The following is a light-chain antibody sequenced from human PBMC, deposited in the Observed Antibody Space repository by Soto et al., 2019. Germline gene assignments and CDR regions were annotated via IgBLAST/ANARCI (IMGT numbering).Light chain of an antibody. V-gene: IGKV3-11*01. J-gene: IGKJ4*01. CDR2: DAS. CDR1: QSVSSY. CDR3: EQGSIWHSS. Sequence: EIVLTQSPATLSLSPGERATLSCRASQSVSSYLAWYQQKPGQAPRLLIYDASNKATGSPARFSGSGSGTDFSLTISSLEPEDFAVYYCEQGSIWHSSFGGGTQGEIK.